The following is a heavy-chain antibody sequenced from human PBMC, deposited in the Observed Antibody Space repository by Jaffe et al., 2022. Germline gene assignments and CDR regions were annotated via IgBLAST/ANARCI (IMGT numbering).Heavy chain of an antibody. CDR3: ARQQWLAYYFDY. CDR2: IYYSGST. Sequence: QVQLQESGPGLVKPSETLSLTCTVSGGSISSYYWSWIRQPPGKGLEWIGYIYYSGSTNYNPSLKSRVTISVDTSKNQFSLKLSSVTAADTAVYYCARQQWLAYYFDYWGQGTLVTVSS. CDR1: GGSISSYY. J-gene: IGHJ4*02. D-gene: IGHD6-19*01. V-gene: IGHV4-59*01.